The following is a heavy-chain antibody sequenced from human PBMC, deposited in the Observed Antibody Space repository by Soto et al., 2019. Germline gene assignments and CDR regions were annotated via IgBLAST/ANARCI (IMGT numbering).Heavy chain of an antibody. J-gene: IGHJ6*03. CDR1: GFTFSSYS. D-gene: IGHD2-2*01. Sequence: EVQLVESGGGLVKPGGSLRLSCAASGFTFSSYSMNWVRQAPGKGLEWVSSISSSSSYIYYADSVKGRFTISRDNAKNSLYLQMNSLSADDTAVYYCAIDFIVVSSYYYMDVWGKGTTVTVSS. CDR2: ISSSSSYI. CDR3: AIDFIVVSSYYYMDV. V-gene: IGHV3-21*01.